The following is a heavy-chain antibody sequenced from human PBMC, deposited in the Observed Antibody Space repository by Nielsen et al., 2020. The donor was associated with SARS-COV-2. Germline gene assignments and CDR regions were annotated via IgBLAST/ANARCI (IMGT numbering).Heavy chain of an antibody. D-gene: IGHD5-18*01. CDR2: IWYDGSNK. J-gene: IGHJ4*02. V-gene: IGHV3-33*01. CDR1: GFTFSSYG. Sequence: GESLKISCAASGFTFSSYGMHWVRQAPGKGLEWVAVIWYDGSNKYYADSVKGRFTISRDNSKNTLYLQMNSLRAEDTAVYYCARVADTAMVNDYWGQGTLVTVSS. CDR3: ARVADTAMVNDY.